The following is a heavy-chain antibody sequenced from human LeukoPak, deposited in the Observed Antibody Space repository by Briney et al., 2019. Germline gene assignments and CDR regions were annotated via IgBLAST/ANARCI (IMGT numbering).Heavy chain of an antibody. V-gene: IGHV3-7*01. CDR1: GFSFSSYW. CDR2: IKQDGSEK. D-gene: IGHD3-10*02. CDR3: AELGITMIGGV. J-gene: IGHJ6*04. Sequence: PGGSLRLSCAASGFSFSSYWMSWVRQAPGKGLEWVANIKQDGSEKYYVDSVKGRFTISRDNAKNSLYLQMNSLRAEDTAVYYCAELGITMIGGVWGKGTTVTISS.